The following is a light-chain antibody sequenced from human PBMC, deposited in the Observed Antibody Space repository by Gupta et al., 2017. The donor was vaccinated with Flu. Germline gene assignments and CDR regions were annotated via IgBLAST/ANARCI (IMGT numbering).Light chain of an antibody. CDR2: DDV. J-gene: IGLJ3*02. V-gene: IGLV3-21*02. Sequence: SSVLTQAPSASVAPGQTASIPCGGNNIETRTVNWYQQKSGQAPVLVVYDDVDRPSGIPERFSGSNSGNTATLTISRVEAADEADYYCQVWDGSSDHRVFGGGTRLTVL. CDR3: QVWDGSSDHRV. CDR1: NIETRT.